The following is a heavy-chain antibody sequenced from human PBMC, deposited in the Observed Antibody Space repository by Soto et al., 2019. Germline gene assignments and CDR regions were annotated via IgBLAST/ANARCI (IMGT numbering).Heavy chain of an antibody. CDR3: VRDGSKSLRDWFDP. CDR2: VYATGTT. CDR1: GGSISKFY. Sequence: PWENLSLTLNASGGSISKFYCASILKTAWNGLEWMGRVYATGTTDYSPSLRSRFAMSVDISKETFSLRLRSVTGAESGVYYCVRDGSKSLRDWFDPWGQGILVTISA. V-gene: IGHV4-4*07. J-gene: IGHJ5*02.